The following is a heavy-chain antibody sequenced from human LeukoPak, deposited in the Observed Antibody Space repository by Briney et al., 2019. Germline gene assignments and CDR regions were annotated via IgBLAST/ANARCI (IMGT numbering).Heavy chain of an antibody. CDR3: ARVLTGFPGRRATEDY. D-gene: IGHD3-9*01. CDR1: GYTFTGYY. J-gene: IGHJ4*02. V-gene: IGHV1-2*02. Sequence: ASVKVSCKACGYTFTGYYIHWVRQAPGQGLEWMGWINPNSGGTNYAQKFQGRVTMTRDTSISTAYMELSRLRSDDTAVYYCARVLTGFPGRRATEDYWGQGTLVTVSS. CDR2: INPNSGGT.